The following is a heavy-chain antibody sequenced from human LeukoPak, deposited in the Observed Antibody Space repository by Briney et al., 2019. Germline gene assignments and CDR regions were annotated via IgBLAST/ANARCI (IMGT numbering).Heavy chain of an antibody. V-gene: IGHV1-46*01. CDR2: INPSGGST. CDR3: AREEQLVNWFDP. J-gene: IGHJ5*02. CDR1: GYTFTSYY. Sequence: ASVKVSCKASGYTFTSYYMHWVRQAPGQGLEWMGIINPSGGSTSYAQKFQGRVTITADKSTSTAYMGLSSLRSEDTAVYYCAREEQLVNWFDPWGQGTLVTVSS. D-gene: IGHD6-13*01.